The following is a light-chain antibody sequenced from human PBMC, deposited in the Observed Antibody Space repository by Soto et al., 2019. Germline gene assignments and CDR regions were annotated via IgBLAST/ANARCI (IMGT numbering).Light chain of an antibody. CDR3: QQFGSSRT. CDR2: GAS. V-gene: IGKV3-20*01. J-gene: IGKJ1*01. CDR1: QSVGGD. Sequence: IVMTQSPATLSVSPGERAILSCRASQSVGGDLAWYQRKPGQAPRLLIYGASTRASGIPDRFSGSGSGTDFTLTISRLEPEDFAVYYCQQFGSSRTFGQGTKVDI.